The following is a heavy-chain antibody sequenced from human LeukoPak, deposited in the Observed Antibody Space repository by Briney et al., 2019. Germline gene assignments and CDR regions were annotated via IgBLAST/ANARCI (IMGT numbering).Heavy chain of an antibody. CDR2: ISGSGGST. V-gene: IGHV3-23*01. Sequence: PGGSLRLSCAASGFTFSSYGMSWVRQAPGKGLEWVSTISGSGGSTYYADSVKGRFTISRDNSKNTLDLQMNSLRAEDTAVYYCARNHPYGEYDYWGQGTLVTVSS. D-gene: IGHD3-10*01. J-gene: IGHJ4*02. CDR1: GFTFSSYG. CDR3: ARNHPYGEYDY.